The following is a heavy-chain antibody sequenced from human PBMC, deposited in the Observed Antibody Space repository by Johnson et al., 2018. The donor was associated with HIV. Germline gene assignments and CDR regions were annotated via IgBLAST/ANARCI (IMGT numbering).Heavy chain of an antibody. CDR2: IYSGDTT. D-gene: IGHD1-26*01. CDR3: AIDGWELLGVAAFDV. V-gene: IGHV3-66*02. CDR1: GFTVNGNY. Sequence: VLLVESGGRLVQPGGSLRLSCAVSGFTVNGNYMSWVRQAPGKGLEWVSVIYSGDTTYYADSVKGRFTISRDTSKNTLYLQMNSLRPEDTAVYYCAIDGWELLGVAAFDVWGQGTLVTVSS. J-gene: IGHJ3*01.